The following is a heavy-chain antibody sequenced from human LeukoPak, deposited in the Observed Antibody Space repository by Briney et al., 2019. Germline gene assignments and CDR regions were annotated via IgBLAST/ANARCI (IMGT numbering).Heavy chain of an antibody. D-gene: IGHD2-15*01. CDR3: ARDASYCSGGSCYFIGDGMGPFDI. CDR2: IWYDGSNK. J-gene: IGHJ3*02. V-gene: IGHV3-30*19. Sequence: GGSLRLSCATSGFTFSSYGMHWVRQAPGKGLEWVAVIWYDGSNKYYADSVKGRFTISRDNSKNTLYLQMNSLRAEDTAVYYCARDASYCSGGSCYFIGDGMGPFDIWGQGTMVTVSS. CDR1: GFTFSSYG.